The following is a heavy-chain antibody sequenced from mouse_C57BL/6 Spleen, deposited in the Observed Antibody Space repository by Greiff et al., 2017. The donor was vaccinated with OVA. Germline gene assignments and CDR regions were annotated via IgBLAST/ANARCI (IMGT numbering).Heavy chain of an antibody. V-gene: IGHV14-3*01. CDR3: ARAIYYGNYDAMDY. J-gene: IGHJ4*01. Sequence: VQLKESVAELVRPGASVKLSCTASGFNIKNTYMHWVKQRPEQGLEWIGRIDPANGNTKYAPKFQGKATITADTSSNTAYLQLSSLTSEDTAIYYCARAIYYGNYDAMDYWGQGTSVTVSS. CDR2: IDPANGNT. CDR1: GFNIKNTY. D-gene: IGHD2-1*01.